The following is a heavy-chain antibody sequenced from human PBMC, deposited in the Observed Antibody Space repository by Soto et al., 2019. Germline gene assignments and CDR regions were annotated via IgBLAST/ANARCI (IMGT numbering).Heavy chain of an antibody. CDR1: GFTFSSYS. V-gene: IGHV3-21*01. Sequence: GGSLRLSCAASGFTFSSYSMNWVRQAPGKGLEWVSSISSSSSYIYYADSVKGRFTISRDNAKNSLYLQMNSRRAEDTAVYYWARFPGSSQFDYWGQGPLVTVPS. D-gene: IGHD6-13*01. CDR2: ISSSSSYI. J-gene: IGHJ4*02. CDR3: ARFPGSSQFDY.